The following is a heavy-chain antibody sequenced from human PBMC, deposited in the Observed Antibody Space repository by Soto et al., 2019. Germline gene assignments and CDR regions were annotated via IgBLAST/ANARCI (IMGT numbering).Heavy chain of an antibody. D-gene: IGHD2-2*01. CDR3: ATLTYCSSASCPNYYYVMDV. Sequence: LRLSCVASGFTFTTYSLTWVRQAPGKGLEWVASIGSSSNYIYYADSVKGRFTISRDNAKNSLFLQMNSLRAEDTAVYYCATLTYCSSASCPNYYYVMDVWGQGTTVTVSS. CDR2: IGSSSNYI. J-gene: IGHJ6*02. CDR1: GFTFTTYS. V-gene: IGHV3-21*06.